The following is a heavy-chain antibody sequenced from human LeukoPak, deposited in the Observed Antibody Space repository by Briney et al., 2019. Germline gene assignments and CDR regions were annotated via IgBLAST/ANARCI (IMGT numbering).Heavy chain of an antibody. CDR3: ARNRYYDGGWFDP. CDR1: GFTFSDYY. D-gene: IGHD3-22*01. CDR2: ISSSGGTI. J-gene: IGHJ5*02. Sequence: PGGSLRLSCAASGFTFSDYYMSWIRQAPGKGLEWVSYISSSGGTIYYGDSVKGRFTISMDNAKNSLYLQMNSLRAEDTAVYYCARNRYYDGGWFDPWGQGNLVTVSS. V-gene: IGHV3-11*01.